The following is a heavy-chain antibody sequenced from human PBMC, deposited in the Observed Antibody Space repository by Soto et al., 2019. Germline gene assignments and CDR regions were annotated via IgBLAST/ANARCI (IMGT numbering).Heavy chain of an antibody. CDR2: INWNSGRI. V-gene: IGHV3-9*01. Sequence: GASLRLSFAASGFTFDDYAMHWVRQAPGKGLEWVSGINWNSGRIGYADSVKGRFTISRDNAKTSLYLQMNSLRAEDTALYYCAKDRGSGSYAANYQYYGMDVWGQGTTVPVSS. D-gene: IGHD3-10*01. CDR1: GFTFDDYA. CDR3: AKDRGSGSYAANYQYYGMDV. J-gene: IGHJ6*02.